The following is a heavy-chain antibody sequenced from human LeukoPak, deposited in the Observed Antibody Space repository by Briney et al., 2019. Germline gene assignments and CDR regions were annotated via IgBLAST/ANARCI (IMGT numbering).Heavy chain of an antibody. D-gene: IGHD3-22*01. J-gene: IGHJ6*02. V-gene: IGHV4-59*01. CDR3: ARERYDSGTHYYQDYYYGMDV. Sequence: KPSETLSLTCIVADGSISSNYWSWIRQPPGKGLEWMGYIHSSGTTNYSPSLKSRITMSLDTSKNQFSLRLRSVTAADTAMYYCARERYDSGTHYYQDYYYGMDVWGQGTTVTVSS. CDR1: DGSISSNY. CDR2: IHSSGTT.